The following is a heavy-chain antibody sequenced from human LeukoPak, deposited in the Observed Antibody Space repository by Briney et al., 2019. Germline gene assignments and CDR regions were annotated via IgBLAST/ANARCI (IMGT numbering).Heavy chain of an antibody. J-gene: IGHJ4*02. CDR1: GYTFSNND. V-gene: IGHV1-8*01. CDR2: MNPNSGAT. CDR3: AREGRSSSLDY. Sequence: GASVKVSCKTSGYTFSNNDINWVRQPPGQGLEWMGWMNPNSGATGYAQKFQGRVTMTRDTSISTAYMEPSSLRSEDTAVYYCAREGRSSSLDYWGQGTLVTVSS. D-gene: IGHD6-6*01.